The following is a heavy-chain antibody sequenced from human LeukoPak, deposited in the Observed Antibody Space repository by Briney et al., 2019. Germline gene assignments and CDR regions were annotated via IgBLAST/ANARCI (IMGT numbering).Heavy chain of an antibody. CDR2: IYYSGST. D-gene: IGHD3-10*01. CDR1: GGSISSSSYY. CDR3: ARRTMVRGVIYAFDI. V-gene: IGHV4-39*01. J-gene: IGHJ3*02. Sequence: PSETLSLTCTVSGGSISSSSYYWGWIRQPPGKGLEWIGSIYYSGSTYYNPSLKSRVTISVDTSKNQFSLKLSSVTAADTAVYYCARRTMVRGVIYAFDIWGQGTMVTVSS.